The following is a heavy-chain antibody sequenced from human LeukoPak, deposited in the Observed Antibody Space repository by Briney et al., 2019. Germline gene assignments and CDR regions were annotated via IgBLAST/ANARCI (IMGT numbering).Heavy chain of an antibody. Sequence: ASVKVSCKASGNTFTSYDINWLRQASGQGLEWMGWMNPNSGNTGYAQKFQGRFTMTWDTSITTAYMELSSLRSEDTAVYYCAREYRHQPDWGQGTLVTVS. CDR3: AREYRHQPD. J-gene: IGHJ4*02. V-gene: IGHV1-8*01. CDR1: GNTFTSYD. CDR2: MNPNSGNT. D-gene: IGHD5-12*01.